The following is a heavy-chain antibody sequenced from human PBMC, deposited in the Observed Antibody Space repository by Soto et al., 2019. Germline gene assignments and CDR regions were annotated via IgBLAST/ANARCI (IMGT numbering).Heavy chain of an antibody. D-gene: IGHD6-13*01. CDR3: ARDRTYTAALNHYYGMDV. CDR2: ISDNGGTT. CDR1: ELTFSNYA. Sequence: GGSLRLSCAASELTFSNYAMSWVRQAPGKGLEWVSSISDNGGTTYYADSVKGRFTISRDNSKNTLYLQMNSLRAEDTAVYYCARDRTYTAALNHYYGMDVWGQGTTVTVSS. J-gene: IGHJ6*02. V-gene: IGHV3-23*01.